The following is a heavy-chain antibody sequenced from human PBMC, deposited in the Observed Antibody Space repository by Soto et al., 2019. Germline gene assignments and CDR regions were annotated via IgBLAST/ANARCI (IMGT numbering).Heavy chain of an antibody. D-gene: IGHD6-13*01. CDR2: IYYSGST. J-gene: IGHJ4*02. CDR3: ARRAAAAGTPFDY. V-gene: IGHV4-59*01. CDR1: GGSISRYY. Sequence: PSETLSLTCTVSGGSISRYYWSWIRQPPGKRLESIGYIYYSGSTNYNPPLKSRVTISVDTSKNQFSLKLTSVTAADTAVYYCARRAAAAGTPFDYWGQGTLVTVSS.